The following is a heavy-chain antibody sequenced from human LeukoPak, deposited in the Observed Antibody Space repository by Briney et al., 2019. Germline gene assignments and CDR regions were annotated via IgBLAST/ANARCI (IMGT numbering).Heavy chain of an antibody. V-gene: IGHV3-30*02. D-gene: IGHD3-22*01. Sequence: GGSLRLSCAASGFTFSSYGMHWVRQAPGKGLDWVAFIHHDGSNKYYADSVKGRFTFYRDKPKNTLYLQMNSLRPEDTAVYYCAKAGTMILQHYFDFWGQGTLVTVSS. CDR2: IHHDGSNK. J-gene: IGHJ4*02. CDR3: AKAGTMILQHYFDF. CDR1: GFTFSSYG.